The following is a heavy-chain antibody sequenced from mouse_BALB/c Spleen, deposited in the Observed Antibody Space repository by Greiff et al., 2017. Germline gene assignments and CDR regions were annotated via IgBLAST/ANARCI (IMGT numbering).Heavy chain of an antibody. D-gene: IGHD2-1*01. Sequence: DVQLVESGGGLVQPGGSRKLSCAASGFTFSSFGMHWVRQAPEKGLEWVAYISSGSSTIYYADTVKGRFTISRDNPKNTLFLQMTSLRSEDTAMYYCARSNGNRIYFDYWGQGTTLTVSS. J-gene: IGHJ2*01. CDR2: ISSGSSTI. CDR1: GFTFSSFG. V-gene: IGHV5-17*02. CDR3: ARSNGNRIYFDY.